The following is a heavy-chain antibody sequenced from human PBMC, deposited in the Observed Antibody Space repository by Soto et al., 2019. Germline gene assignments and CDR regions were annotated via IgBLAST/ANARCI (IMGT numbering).Heavy chain of an antibody. D-gene: IGHD2-15*01. CDR2: MLYSGLT. V-gene: IGHV4-39*01. Sequence: SETLSLTCSVSGYSVSSSDYYWAWIRQPPGKGLGWIGSMLYSGLTYYNPSLKSRVTLSVDTSKNQFSVRLNSVTASDTAVYYCAPLTVSLSGPYGIHVWGQGTTVTVSS. CDR3: APLTVSLSGPYGIHV. J-gene: IGHJ6*02. CDR1: GYSVSSSDYY.